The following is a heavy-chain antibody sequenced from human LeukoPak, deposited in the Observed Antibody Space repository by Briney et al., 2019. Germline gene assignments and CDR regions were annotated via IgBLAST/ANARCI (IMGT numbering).Heavy chain of an antibody. Sequence: GGSLRLSCAASGFTFSSYTMNWVRQAPGKGLEWVSSISNSSSYIYYADSVKGRLTISRDNAKNSLYLQMNSLRAEDTAVYYCARDPTPRYCSGGSCYTHYGMDVWGQGTTVTVSS. J-gene: IGHJ6*02. CDR1: GFTFSSYT. CDR3: ARDPTPRYCSGGSCYTHYGMDV. D-gene: IGHD2-15*01. V-gene: IGHV3-21*01. CDR2: ISNSSSYI.